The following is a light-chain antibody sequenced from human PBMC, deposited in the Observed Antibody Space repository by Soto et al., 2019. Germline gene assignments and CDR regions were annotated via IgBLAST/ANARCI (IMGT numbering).Light chain of an antibody. CDR1: LDIKIY. V-gene: IGKV1-33*01. J-gene: IGKJ4*01. CDR2: EAS. Sequence: DIQMTQSPSSLSASVGDTVTITCQASLDIKIYLNWYQQKPGKAPKLLIYEASNLETGVPSRFSGSGSGRSFTFSISSLQPEDLATYYCQQCDDFITFGGGTRIEIK. CDR3: QQCDDFIT.